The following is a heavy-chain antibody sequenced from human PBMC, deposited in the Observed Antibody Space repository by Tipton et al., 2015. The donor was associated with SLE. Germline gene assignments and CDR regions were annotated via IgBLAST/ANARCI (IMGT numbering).Heavy chain of an antibody. J-gene: IGHJ4*02. CDR3: AKARYSSSGYFDY. D-gene: IGHD6-6*01. V-gene: IGHV3-9*01. Sequence: SLRLSCAASGFTFDDYAMHWVRQDPGKGLEWVSGISWHSGSIGYADSVKGRFTISRDNAKNSLYLQMNSLRAEDTALYYCAKARYSSSGYFDYWGQGTLVTVSS. CDR1: GFTFDDYA. CDR2: ISWHSGSI.